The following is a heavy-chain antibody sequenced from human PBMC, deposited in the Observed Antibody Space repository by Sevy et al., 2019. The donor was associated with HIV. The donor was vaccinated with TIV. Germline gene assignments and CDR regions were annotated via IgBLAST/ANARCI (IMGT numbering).Heavy chain of an antibody. CDR1: GGTFSSYA. D-gene: IGHD3-9*01. V-gene: IGHV1-69*13. CDR3: ATRLRYLPYYFYGMDV. J-gene: IGHJ6*02. CDR2: IIPIFGPV. Sequence: ASVKVSCKASGGTFSSYAISWVRQAPGQGLEWMGGIIPIFGPVIYAPTFQGRVTITADESTSTAYLEVSSLRAEDTAVYYCATRLRYLPYYFYGMDVWGQGTTVTVSS.